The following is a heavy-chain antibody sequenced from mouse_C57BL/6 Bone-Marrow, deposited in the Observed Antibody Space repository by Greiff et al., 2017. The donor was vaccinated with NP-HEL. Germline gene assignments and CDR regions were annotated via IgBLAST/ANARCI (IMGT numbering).Heavy chain of an antibody. J-gene: IGHJ4*01. D-gene: IGHD1-1*01. Sequence: QVQLKQSGAELVKPGASVKISCKASGYAFSSYWMNWVKERPGKGLEWIGQIYTGDGDTKYNGKFKGKATLTADKSSSTAYMQVSSLTSEDSAVYFCARGDYVSSRFGYAMDYWGQGTSVTVSS. CDR2: IYTGDGDT. CDR1: GYAFSSYW. CDR3: ARGDYVSSRFGYAMDY. V-gene: IGHV1-80*01.